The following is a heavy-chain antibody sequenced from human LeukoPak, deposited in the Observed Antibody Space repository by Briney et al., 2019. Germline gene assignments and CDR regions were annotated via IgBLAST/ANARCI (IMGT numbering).Heavy chain of an antibody. V-gene: IGHV4-34*01. Sequence: SETLSLTCAVYGGSFSGYYWSWIRQPPGKGLEWIGEINHSGSTNYNPSLKSRVTISVDTSKNQFSLKLSSVTAADTAVYYCARDRYYYDSSGTRWFDPWGQGTLVTVSS. CDR1: GGSFSGYY. J-gene: IGHJ5*02. CDR2: INHSGST. D-gene: IGHD3-22*01. CDR3: ARDRYYYDSSGTRWFDP.